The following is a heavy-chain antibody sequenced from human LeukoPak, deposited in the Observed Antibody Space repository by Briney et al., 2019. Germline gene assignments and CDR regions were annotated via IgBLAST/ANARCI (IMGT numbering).Heavy chain of an antibody. CDR3: ARDGGGNPHSTSSFDY. V-gene: IGHV3-53*01. Sequence: GGSLRLSCAASGFTVSSNYMSWVRQAPGKGLEWVSVMYSGGSTYYADSVKGRFTISRDNSKNTLYLQMNSLRAEDTAVYYCARDGGGNPHSTSSFDYWGQGTLLTVSS. D-gene: IGHD2-15*01. CDR1: GFTVSSNY. CDR2: MYSGGST. J-gene: IGHJ4*02.